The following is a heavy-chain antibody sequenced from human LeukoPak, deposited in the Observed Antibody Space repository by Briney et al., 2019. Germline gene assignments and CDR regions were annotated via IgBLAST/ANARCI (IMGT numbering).Heavy chain of an antibody. CDR2: IYYSGST. V-gene: IGHV4-61*05. CDR3: ARHGIYDSSGYYEAESNYFDY. D-gene: IGHD3-22*01. J-gene: IGHJ4*02. Sequence: PSETLSLTCTVSGGSISSSSYYWGWIRQPPGKGLEWIGYIYYSGSTNYNPSLKSRVTISVDTSKNQFSLKLSSVTAADTAVYYCARHGIYDSSGYYEAESNYFDYWGQGTLVTVSS. CDR1: GGSISSSSYY.